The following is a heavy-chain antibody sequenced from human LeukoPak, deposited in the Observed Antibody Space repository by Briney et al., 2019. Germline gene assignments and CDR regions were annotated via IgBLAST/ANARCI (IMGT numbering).Heavy chain of an antibody. CDR3: ASVTSSLLDY. CDR1: GSTFSSYG. J-gene: IGHJ4*02. Sequence: GSLRLSCAASGSTFSSYGMHWVRQAPGKGLEWVAVISYDGSNKYYADSVKGRFTISRDNSKNTLYLQMNSLRAEDTAVYYCASVTSSLLDYWGQGTLVTVSS. CDR2: ISYDGSNK. V-gene: IGHV3-30*03. D-gene: IGHD6-13*01.